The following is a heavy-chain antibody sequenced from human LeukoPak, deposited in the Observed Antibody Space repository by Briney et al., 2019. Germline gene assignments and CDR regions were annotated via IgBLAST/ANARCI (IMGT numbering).Heavy chain of an antibody. V-gene: IGHV4-39*01. CDR3: ARHVEGGGYNQPEY. CDR1: GGSISSSSYY. CDR2: IYYSGST. Sequence: SETLSLTCTVSGGSISSSSYYWGWIRQPPGKGLEWIGSIYYSGSTYYNPSLKSRVTISVDTSKNQFSLKLSSVTAADTAVYYCARHVEGGGYNQPEYWGQGTLVTVSS. J-gene: IGHJ4*02. D-gene: IGHD5-24*01.